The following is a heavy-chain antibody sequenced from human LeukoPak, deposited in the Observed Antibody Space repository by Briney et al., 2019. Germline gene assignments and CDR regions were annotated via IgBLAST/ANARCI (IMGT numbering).Heavy chain of an antibody. J-gene: IGHJ5*02. CDR3: ARVFRGVVTSNWLDP. V-gene: IGHV4-59*11. D-gene: IGHD2-21*02. Sequence: PSETLSLTCTVSGASISGHYWSWIRQPPGKGLEWIGFVYDNGNTNYNSSLQSRVTMSVDTSKNQLSLKMRSVTAADTAIYYCARVFRGVVTSNWLDPWGQGTLVTVSS. CDR2: VYDNGNT. CDR1: GASISGHY.